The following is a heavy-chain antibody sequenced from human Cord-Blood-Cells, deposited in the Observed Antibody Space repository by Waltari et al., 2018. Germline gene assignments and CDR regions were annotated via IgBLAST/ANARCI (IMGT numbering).Heavy chain of an antibody. CDR2: IYTSGST. Sequence: QVQLQESGPGLVKPSQTLSLTCTVSGGSISSGSYYWSWIRQPAGKGLEWIGYIYTSGSTNYTPSLNGRVTISVDTSKNQFSLKLSSVTAADTAVYYCARDNSGDDAFDIWGQGTMVTVSS. J-gene: IGHJ3*02. CDR1: GGSISSGSYY. CDR3: ARDNSGDDAFDI. V-gene: IGHV4-61*09. D-gene: IGHD7-27*01.